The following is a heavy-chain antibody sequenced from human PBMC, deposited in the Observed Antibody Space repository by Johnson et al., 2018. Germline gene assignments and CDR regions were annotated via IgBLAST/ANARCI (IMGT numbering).Heavy chain of an antibody. V-gene: IGHV1-24*01. CDR2: FDPEDGET. J-gene: IGHJ6*03. D-gene: IGHD1/OR15-1a*01. CDR1: GYILTELS. Sequence: QVQLVESGAVVKKPGASVKVSCKISGYILTELSINWVRQAPGKGLEWMGAFDPEDGETMFAQKFQGRVTLTENTRTDTAYMELNSLKSEDTAVYYCATGTEDYYQYYQDVWGKGTTVTVSS. CDR3: ATGTEDYYQYYQDV.